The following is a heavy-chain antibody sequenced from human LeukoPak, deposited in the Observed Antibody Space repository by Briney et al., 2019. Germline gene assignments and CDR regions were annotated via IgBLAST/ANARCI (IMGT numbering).Heavy chain of an antibody. J-gene: IGHJ5*02. Sequence: GGPWRFSLAPSGFTFINYEMIWVGQAQGKGLEGISYISSSGSPTYYADSVKGRFTISRDNAKNSLSLQMNSLRAEDTAVYYCARGGSRYDSSGYYPWGQGTLVTVSS. CDR1: GFTFINYE. CDR2: ISSSGSPT. CDR3: ARGGSRYDSSGYYP. V-gene: IGHV3-48*03. D-gene: IGHD3-22*01.